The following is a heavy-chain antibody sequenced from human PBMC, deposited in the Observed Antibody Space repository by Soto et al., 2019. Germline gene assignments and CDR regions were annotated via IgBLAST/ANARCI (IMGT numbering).Heavy chain of an antibody. CDR1: GVSISSNY. J-gene: IGHJ6*02. Sequence: SETLSLTCIVSGVSISSNYWSWIRQPPGQGLEWIGYIHYTGNTNFNPSLKNRVIISVDTSKNQFSLRLSSVTAADTAVYYCARSYPNTIFGVVPSRGLDVWGQGTTVTVTS. CDR2: IHYTGNT. D-gene: IGHD3-3*01. CDR3: ARSYPNTIFGVVPSRGLDV. V-gene: IGHV4-59*01.